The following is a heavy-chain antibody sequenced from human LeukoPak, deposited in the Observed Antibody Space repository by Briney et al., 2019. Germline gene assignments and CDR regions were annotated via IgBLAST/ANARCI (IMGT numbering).Heavy chain of an antibody. D-gene: IGHD2-15*01. CDR2: IYPYDSET. CDR3: ARIAVAATPSYFDY. CDR1: GYSFTSYW. J-gene: IGHJ4*02. Sequence: GESLKISCKGSGYSFTSYWIGWVRQMPGKGLECMGMIYPYDSETRYRPSFQGQVTISADKSINTAYLQWRSLKASDTAIYYCARIAVAATPSYFDYWGQGALVTVSS. V-gene: IGHV5-51*01.